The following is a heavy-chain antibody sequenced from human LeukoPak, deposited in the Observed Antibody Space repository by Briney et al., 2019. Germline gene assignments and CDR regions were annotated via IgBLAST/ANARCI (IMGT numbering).Heavy chain of an antibody. V-gene: IGHV3-9*01. CDR3: AKDGVPAAIPYYYYYMDV. D-gene: IGHD2-2*01. CDR2: ISWNSGSI. Sequence: GGSLRLSCAASGFTFDDYAMHWVRQAPGKGLEWVSGISWNSGSIGYADSVKGRFTISRDNAKNSLYLQMNSLRAEDTALYYCAKDGVPAAIPYYYYYMDVWGKGTTVTVSS. J-gene: IGHJ6*03. CDR1: GFTFDDYA.